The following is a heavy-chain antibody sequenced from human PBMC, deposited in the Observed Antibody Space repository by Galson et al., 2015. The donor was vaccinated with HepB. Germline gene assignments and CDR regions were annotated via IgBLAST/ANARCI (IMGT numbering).Heavy chain of an antibody. CDR3: ATQVVDFWSGYCY. J-gene: IGHJ4*02. V-gene: IGHV1-24*01. CDR2: FDSENNET. Sequence: SCKVSGYTLTELSMHWVRQAPGKGLEWMGGFDSENNETVYAQKFQGRVTMTEDTSTDTGYMELRSLRSEDTALYYCATQVVDFWSGYCYWGQGTLVTVSS. D-gene: IGHD3-3*01. CDR1: GYTLTELS.